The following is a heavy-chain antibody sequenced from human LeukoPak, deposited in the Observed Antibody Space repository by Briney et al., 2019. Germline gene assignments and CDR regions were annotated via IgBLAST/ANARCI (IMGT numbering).Heavy chain of an antibody. CDR1: GYTFTSYY. Sequence: ASVKVSCKASGYTFTSYYMHWVRQAPGQGLEWMGIINPSGGSTSYAQKFQGRVTMTRNTSISTAYMELSSLRSEDTAVYYCARIYSCGSRASWKQKKAYYFDYWGQGTLVTVSS. V-gene: IGHV1-46*01. D-gene: IGHD5-18*01. CDR3: ARIYSCGSRASWKQKKAYYFDY. J-gene: IGHJ4*02. CDR2: INPSGGST.